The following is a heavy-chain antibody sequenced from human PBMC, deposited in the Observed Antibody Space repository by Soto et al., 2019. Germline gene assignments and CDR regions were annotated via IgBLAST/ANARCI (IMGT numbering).Heavy chain of an antibody. CDR3: ARPYDYIWGSYRYIGAFDI. Sequence: SETLSLTCAVYGGSFSGYYWSWIRQPPGKGLEWIGEINHSGSTNYNPSLKSRVTISVDTSKNQFSLKLSSVTAADTAVYYCARPYDYIWGSYRYIGAFDIWGQGTMVTVSS. D-gene: IGHD3-16*02. J-gene: IGHJ3*02. CDR2: INHSGST. CDR1: GGSFSGYY. V-gene: IGHV4-34*01.